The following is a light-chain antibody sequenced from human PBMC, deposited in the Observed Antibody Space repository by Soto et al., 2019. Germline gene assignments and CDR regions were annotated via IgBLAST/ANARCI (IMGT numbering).Light chain of an antibody. J-gene: IGKJ5*01. CDR2: GAS. V-gene: IGKV3-15*01. Sequence: EIVMTQSPAALSVSPGERATLSCRASQSVSSNLAWYHQKPGQAPRLLIYGASTRATGIPARFSGSGSGTEFTLIISSLQSEDFAVYYGQQYNNWPPITFGQGTRLEIK. CDR3: QQYNNWPPIT. CDR1: QSVSSN.